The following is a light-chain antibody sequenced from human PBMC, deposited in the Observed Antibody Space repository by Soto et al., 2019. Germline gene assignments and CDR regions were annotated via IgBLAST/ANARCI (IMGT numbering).Light chain of an antibody. V-gene: IGLV2-11*01. J-gene: IGLJ1*01. CDR1: SSDVGGYNY. CDR2: DVT. CDR3: CSYAASYTWV. Sequence: QSALTQPRSVSGSPGQSVTISCTGTSSDVGGYNYVSWYEQHPVKAPKLMLYDVTKRPSGVPDRFSGSKSGNTASLTISGLQAEDEADYYCCSYAASYTWVFGTGTKVTVL.